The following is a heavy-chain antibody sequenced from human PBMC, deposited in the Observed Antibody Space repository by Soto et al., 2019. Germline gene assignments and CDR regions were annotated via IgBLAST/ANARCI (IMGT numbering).Heavy chain of an antibody. D-gene: IGHD1-1*01. CDR3: AKTDRDFYGLDV. CDR2: ISAAGDP. J-gene: IGHJ6*02. V-gene: IGHV3-13*05. CDR1: GFTFRNYD. Sequence: EVQLVESGGGLVQPGGSLRLSCEASGFTFRNYDMHWVRQGTGKGLEWVSGISAAGDPDYADSVEGRFTISRENAQNSFFLQTNSLRVGDKAVYYCAKTDRDFYGLDVWGQGTTVIVSS.